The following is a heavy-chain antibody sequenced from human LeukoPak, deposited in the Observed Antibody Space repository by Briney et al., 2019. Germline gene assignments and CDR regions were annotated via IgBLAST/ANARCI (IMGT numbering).Heavy chain of an antibody. CDR2: ISYDATSK. V-gene: IGHV3-30*18. CDR3: AKDSSGWSPETAGLDY. Sequence: GGSLRLSCTASGFTLRNYAMSWVRQAPGKGLEWVTIISYDATSKYYADSVEGRFTISRDNSKNTLYLQMNSLRAEDTAVYYCAKDSSGWSPETAGLDYWGQGTLVTVSS. J-gene: IGHJ4*02. D-gene: IGHD6-19*01. CDR1: GFTLRNYA.